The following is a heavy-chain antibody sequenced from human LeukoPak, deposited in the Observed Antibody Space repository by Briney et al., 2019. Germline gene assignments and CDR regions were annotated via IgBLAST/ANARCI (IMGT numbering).Heavy chain of an antibody. CDR1: GYIFTNYW. CDR2: MYPGDSDT. D-gene: IGHD3-10*01. CDR3: AASTYGSGSYLGFDS. Sequence: GESLKISCKGSGYIFTNYWIGWVRQMPGKGLEWMGIMYPGDSDTRYSPSFRGQVTISADKSISTAYLQWSSLKASDTAMYYCAASTYGSGSYLGFDSWGQGTLVTVSS. J-gene: IGHJ4*02. V-gene: IGHV5-51*01.